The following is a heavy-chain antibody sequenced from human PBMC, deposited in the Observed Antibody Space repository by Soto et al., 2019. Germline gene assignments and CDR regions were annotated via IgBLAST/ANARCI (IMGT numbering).Heavy chain of an antibody. V-gene: IGHV3-9*01. D-gene: IGHD1-20*01. CDR3: AKGQEKDDLYNWTCFDY. CDR1: GFTFDDYA. Sequence: GGSLRLSCAASGFTFDDYAMHWVRQAPGKGLEWVSGISWNSGSIGYADSVKGRFTISRDNAKNSLYLQMNSLRAEDTALYYCAKGQEKDDLYNWTCFDYWGQGTLVTVSS. CDR2: ISWNSGSI. J-gene: IGHJ4*02.